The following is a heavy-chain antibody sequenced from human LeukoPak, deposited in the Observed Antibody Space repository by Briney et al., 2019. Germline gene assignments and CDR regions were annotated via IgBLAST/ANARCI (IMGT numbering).Heavy chain of an antibody. V-gene: IGHV4-59*01. CDR1: GGSISSYY. Sequence: PSETLSLTCTVSGGSISSYYWSWIRQPPGKGLEWIGYIYYSGSTNYNPSLKSRVTISVDTSKNQFSLKLSSVTAADTAVYYCARRSVVDISYYYYYYMDVWGKGTTVTVSS. CDR3: ARRSVVDISYYYYYYMDV. CDR2: IYYSGST. J-gene: IGHJ6*03. D-gene: IGHD4-23*01.